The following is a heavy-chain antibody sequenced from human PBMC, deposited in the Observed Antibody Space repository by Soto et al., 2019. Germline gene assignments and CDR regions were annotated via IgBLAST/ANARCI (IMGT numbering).Heavy chain of an antibody. Sequence: TLSLTCAVYGGSFSGYYWSWIRQPPGKGLEWIGEINHSGSTNYNPSLKSRVTISVDTSKNQFSLKLSSVTAADTAVYYCARRRPAYSSGWYTGGWFDPWGQGTLVTVSS. V-gene: IGHV4-34*01. J-gene: IGHJ5*02. CDR3: ARRRPAYSSGWYTGGWFDP. CDR1: GGSFSGYY. D-gene: IGHD6-19*01. CDR2: INHSGST.